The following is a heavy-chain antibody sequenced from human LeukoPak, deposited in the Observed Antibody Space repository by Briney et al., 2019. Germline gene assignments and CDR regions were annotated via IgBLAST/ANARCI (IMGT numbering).Heavy chain of an antibody. CDR3: ARVNNWAFDI. J-gene: IGHJ3*02. CDR2: VSSRSSTI. CDR1: GFTFSGYT. D-gene: IGHD2/OR15-2a*01. V-gene: IGHV3-48*02. Sequence: GGSLRLSCAASGFTFSGYTMNWVRQAPGKGLEWVSYVSSRSSTIHYADSVKGRLTISRDNAQNSLYLQMNSLRDEDTALYYCARVNNWAFDIWGQGTMVTVSS.